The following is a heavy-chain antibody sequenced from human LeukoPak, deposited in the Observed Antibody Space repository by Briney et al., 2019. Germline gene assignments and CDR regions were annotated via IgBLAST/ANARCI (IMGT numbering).Heavy chain of an antibody. CDR2: IYYSGDT. J-gene: IGHJ4*02. Sequence: SETLSLTCSVSGGSISSSSNYWGWIRQPPGKGLQWIGSIYYSGDTYYNPSLRSRVIISVDTSKNQFSLKLTPVTAADTAVYYCATGDGYNSFDYWGQGTLVTVSS. CDR1: GGSISSSSNY. V-gene: IGHV4-39*01. CDR3: ATGDGYNSFDY. D-gene: IGHD5-24*01.